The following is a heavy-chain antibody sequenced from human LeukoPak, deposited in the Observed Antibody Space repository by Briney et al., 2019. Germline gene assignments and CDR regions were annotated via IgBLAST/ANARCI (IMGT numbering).Heavy chain of an antibody. D-gene: IGHD6-13*01. CDR2: IYPGDSDT. V-gene: IGHV5-51*01. J-gene: IGHJ4*02. CDR1: GYSFTSYW. CDR3: ARLEVGIAAAGTSGPTDY. Sequence: GESLNISCKGSGYSFTSYWIGWVRQMPGIGLEWMWIIYPGDSDTRYSPSFQGQVIISANKSISTAYLQWSSLKASDTAMYYCARLEVGIAAAGTSGPTDYWGQGTLVTVSS.